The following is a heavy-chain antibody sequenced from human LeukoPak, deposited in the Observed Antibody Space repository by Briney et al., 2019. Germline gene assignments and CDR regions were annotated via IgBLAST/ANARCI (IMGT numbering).Heavy chain of an antibody. CDR3: ARGYGDYVYDRFIHDRRKQGPFDY. V-gene: IGHV4-34*01. J-gene: IGHJ4*02. Sequence: SETLSLTCAVYGGSFSGYYWSWIRQPPGKGLEWIGEINHSGSTNYNPSLKSRVTISVDTSKNQFSLKLSSVTAADTAVYYCARGYGDYVYDRFIHDRRKQGPFDYWGQGTLVTVSS. D-gene: IGHD4-17*01. CDR2: INHSGST. CDR1: GGSFSGYY.